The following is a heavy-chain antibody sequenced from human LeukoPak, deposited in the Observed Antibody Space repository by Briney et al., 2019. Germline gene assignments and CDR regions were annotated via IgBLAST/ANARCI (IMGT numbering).Heavy chain of an antibody. V-gene: IGHV3-30*18. CDR1: GFTFSSYG. Sequence: GGSLGLSCAASGFTFSSYGMHWVRQAPGKGLEWVAVISYDGSNKYYADSVKGRFTISRDNSKNTLYLQMNSLRAEDTAVYYCAKTIRATNAFDIWGQGTMVTVSS. CDR2: ISYDGSNK. J-gene: IGHJ3*02. D-gene: IGHD5-12*01. CDR3: AKTIRATNAFDI.